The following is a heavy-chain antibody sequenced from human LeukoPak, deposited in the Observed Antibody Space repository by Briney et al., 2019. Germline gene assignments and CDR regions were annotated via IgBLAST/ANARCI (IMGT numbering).Heavy chain of an antibody. V-gene: IGHV1-69-2*01. CDR3: ARGRGGVVITDY. Sequence: ASVKVSCKASGYTFRAYQIHWVQEAPGKGPEWVGRVDPKNGETIYAEKFQVRVTITADTSTDTTYMEMSSLRSEDTAVYYCARGRGGVVITDYWGQGTLVTVSS. CDR1: GYTFRAYQ. CDR2: VDPKNGET. J-gene: IGHJ4*02. D-gene: IGHD3-3*01.